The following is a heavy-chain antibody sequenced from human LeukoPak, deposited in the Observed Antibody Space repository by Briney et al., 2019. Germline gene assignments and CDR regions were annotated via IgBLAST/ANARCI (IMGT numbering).Heavy chain of an antibody. J-gene: IGHJ6*03. V-gene: IGHV4-39*07. D-gene: IGHD1-26*01. CDR2: IFYSGST. CDR3: AREGPKWELRNYSYYMDV. CDR1: GGSISSSSYY. Sequence: PSETLSLTCTVSGGSISSSSYYWGWIRQPPGKGLEWIGNIFYSGSTYYDPSLKSRVTISIDTSKNQFSLKLSSVTAADTAVYYCAREGPKWELRNYSYYMDVWGKGTTVTVSS.